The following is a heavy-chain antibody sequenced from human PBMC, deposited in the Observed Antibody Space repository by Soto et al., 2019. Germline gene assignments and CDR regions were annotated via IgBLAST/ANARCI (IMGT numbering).Heavy chain of an antibody. D-gene: IGHD2-15*01. CDR1: GFTVSSHA. Sequence: EVQVFESGGGLVQPGGSLRLSCEGSGFTVSSHAMTWIRQAPGKRPEWVSTVTADGGTYYADSVKGRFAMSRDTSENTLYLQMNSLGAEDTAAYYCAPHVSCSGGSCQYDAFAIRGQGTMVTVSS. CDR3: APHVSCSGGSCQYDAFAI. CDR2: VTADGGT. V-gene: IGHV3-23*01. J-gene: IGHJ3*02.